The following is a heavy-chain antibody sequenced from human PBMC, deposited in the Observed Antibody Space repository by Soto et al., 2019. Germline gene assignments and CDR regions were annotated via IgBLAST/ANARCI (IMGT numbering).Heavy chain of an antibody. CDR3: ATLKQAPGGIDL. CDR2: INPKSGDT. D-gene: IGHD2-8*02. V-gene: IGHV1-2*06. Sequence: QVQLVQSGAEVKKTGASVKVSCKASGYTFTAYYMYWVRQAPGQGLEWVGRINPKSGDTNYAQRFQGRVTMTRDTSISTAYLELNNLRSDDTAFYYCATLKQAPGGIDLWGQGTLVTVSS. CDR1: GYTFTAYY. J-gene: IGHJ5*02.